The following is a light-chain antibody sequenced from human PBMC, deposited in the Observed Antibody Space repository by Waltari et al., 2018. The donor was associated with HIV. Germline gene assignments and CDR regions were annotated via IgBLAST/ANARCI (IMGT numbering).Light chain of an antibody. J-gene: IGLJ2*01. CDR3: QSYDSSLSVHVV. V-gene: IGLV1-40*01. CDR2: GNR. Sequence: QSVLTQPPSVSGAPGQRVTISCTGSSSNIGAGYDVHWYQPLPGTAPKLLLYGNRKRPSGVPVRFSGSKSGTSASLAITGLQAEDEADYYCQSYDSSLSVHVVFGGGTKLTVL. CDR1: SSNIGAGYD.